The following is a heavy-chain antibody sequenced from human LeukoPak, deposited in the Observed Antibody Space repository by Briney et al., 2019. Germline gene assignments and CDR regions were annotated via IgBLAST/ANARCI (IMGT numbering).Heavy chain of an antibody. Sequence: GGSLRLSCAASGFTFSNAWMSWVRQAPGKGLEWVGRIKNKTDGGTTDYAAPLKGRFPISSDDSNNTLYLQMNRLTTEDTAIYYCTTAMKNTVTTVHYWGQGTLVTVSS. D-gene: IGHD4-11*01. CDR2: IKNKTDGGTT. CDR3: TTAMKNTVTTVHY. J-gene: IGHJ4*02. V-gene: IGHV3-15*01. CDR1: GFTFSNAW.